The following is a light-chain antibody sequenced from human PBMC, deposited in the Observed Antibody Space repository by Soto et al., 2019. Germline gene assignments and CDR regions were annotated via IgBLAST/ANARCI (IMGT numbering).Light chain of an antibody. Sequence: DIQMTQSPSTLSASVGARVTITCRASQSISSWLAWYQQKPGKAPKLLIYKASSLESGVPSRFSGSGSGTEFTLTISSLQPDYFATYYCQQYNSYPWTFGQGTKVEIK. J-gene: IGKJ1*01. CDR2: KAS. V-gene: IGKV1-5*03. CDR1: QSISSW. CDR3: QQYNSYPWT.